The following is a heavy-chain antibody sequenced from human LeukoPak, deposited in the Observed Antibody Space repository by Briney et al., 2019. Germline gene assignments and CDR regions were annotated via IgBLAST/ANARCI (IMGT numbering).Heavy chain of an antibody. CDR1: GGSISSYY. CDR3: ARVRDRSSYFYDLDY. Sequence: SETLSLTCTVSGGSISSYYWSWIGQPPGKRLEWIGCIHYSGSTNYNPSLKSRVTISVDTSKNQFSLKLSSVTAADTAVYYCARVRDRSSYFYDLDYWGQGTLVTVSS. CDR2: IHYSGST. J-gene: IGHJ4*02. D-gene: IGHD3-22*01. V-gene: IGHV4-59*01.